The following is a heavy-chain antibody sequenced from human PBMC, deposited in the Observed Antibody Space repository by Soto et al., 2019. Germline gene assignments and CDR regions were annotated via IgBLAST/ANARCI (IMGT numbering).Heavy chain of an antibody. CDR1: GFTFSGSA. Sequence: GGSLRLSCAASGFTFSGSAMHWVRQASGNGLEWVGRIRSKANSYATAYAASVKGRFTIYRDDSKNTAYLQMNSLKNEDTAVYYCTRRTTQDSSSWYWFDPWGQGTLVTVSS. CDR2: IRSKANSYAT. D-gene: IGHD6-13*01. V-gene: IGHV3-73*01. CDR3: TRRTTQDSSSWYWFDP. J-gene: IGHJ5*02.